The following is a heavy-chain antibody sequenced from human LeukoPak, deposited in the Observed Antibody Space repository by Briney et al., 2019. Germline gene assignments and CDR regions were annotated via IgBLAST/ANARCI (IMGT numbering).Heavy chain of an antibody. V-gene: IGHV3-30*03. CDR3: ARERILRYFDWLLREGYYFDY. Sequence: GGSLRLSCAASGFTFSSYGMSWVRQAPGKGLEWVAVISYDGSNKYYADSVKGRFTISRDNSKNTLYLQMNSLRAEDTAVYYCARERILRYFDWLLREGYYFDYWGQGTLVTVSS. CDR2: ISYDGSNK. CDR1: GFTFSSYG. D-gene: IGHD3-9*01. J-gene: IGHJ4*02.